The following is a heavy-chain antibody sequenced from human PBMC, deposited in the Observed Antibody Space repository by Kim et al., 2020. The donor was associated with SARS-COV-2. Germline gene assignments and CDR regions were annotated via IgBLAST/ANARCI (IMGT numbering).Heavy chain of an antibody. CDR3: ARGLIVLRYFDWLPTGGGTTRFDP. CDR1: GGSFSGYY. Sequence: SETLSLTCAVYGGSFSGYYWSWIRQPPGKGLEWIGEINHSGSTNYNPSLKSRVTISVDTSKNQFSLKLSSVTAADTAVYYCARGLIVLRYFDWLPTGGGTTRFDPWGQGTLVTVSS. V-gene: IGHV4-34*01. D-gene: IGHD3-9*01. CDR2: INHSGST. J-gene: IGHJ5*02.